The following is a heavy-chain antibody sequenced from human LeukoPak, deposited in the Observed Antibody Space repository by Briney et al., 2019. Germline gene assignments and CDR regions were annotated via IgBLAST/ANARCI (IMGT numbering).Heavy chain of an antibody. CDR2: IIPIFGTA. J-gene: IGHJ6*04. CDR3: AIQGSVTCSGGSCPLEYYYGMDV. Sequence: SVKVSCKASGGTFSSYAISWVRQAPGQGLEWMGGIIPIFGTANYAQKFQGRVTITADESMSTAYMELSSLRSEDTAVYYCAIQGSVTCSGGSCPLEYYYGMDVWGKGTTVTVSS. V-gene: IGHV1-69*01. CDR1: GGTFSSYA. D-gene: IGHD2-15*01.